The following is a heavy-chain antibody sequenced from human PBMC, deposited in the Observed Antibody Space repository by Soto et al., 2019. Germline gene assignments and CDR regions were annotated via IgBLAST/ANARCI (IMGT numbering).Heavy chain of an antibody. D-gene: IGHD6-13*01. CDR1: GFTFSSYA. J-gene: IGHJ5*02. CDR3: VKGSSSSFYYWFDP. V-gene: IGHV3-64D*08. Sequence: GGSLRHSCSASGFTFSSYAMHWVRQAPGKGLEYVSAISSNGGSTYYADSVKGRFTISRDNSKNTLYLQMSSLRAEDTAVYYCVKGSSSSFYYWFDPWGQGTLVTVSS. CDR2: ISSNGGST.